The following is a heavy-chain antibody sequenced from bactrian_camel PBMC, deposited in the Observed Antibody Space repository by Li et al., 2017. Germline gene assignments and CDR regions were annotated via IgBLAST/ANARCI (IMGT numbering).Heavy chain of an antibody. V-gene: IGHV3S6*01. CDR2: IVDDGSES. J-gene: IGHJ6*01. Sequence: VQLVESGGGLVQPGGSLRLSCAASGFTVSSYAMNWVRQVPGKGLEWVCSIVDDGSESTCADYVKGRATISRDNPRNTVELQMDSLRSGDTARYYCVTSTYYDDYRDFSVWGQGTQVTVS. CDR3: VTSTYYDDYRDFSV. CDR1: GFTVSSYA. D-gene: IGHD4*01.